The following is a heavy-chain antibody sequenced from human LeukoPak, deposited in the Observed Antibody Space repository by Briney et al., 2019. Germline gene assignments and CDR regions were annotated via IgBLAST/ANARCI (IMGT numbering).Heavy chain of an antibody. CDR3: ARDSNTVGAFDI. CDR1: GFTFSSYS. CDR2: ISSSSSHI. J-gene: IGHJ3*02. Sequence: PGGSLRLSCAASGFTFSSYSMNWVRQAPGKGLEWVSSISSSSSHIYYADSVKGRFTISRDNAKNSLYLQMNSLRAEDTAVYYCARDSNTVGAFDIWGQGTMVTVSS. D-gene: IGHD4-17*01. V-gene: IGHV3-21*01.